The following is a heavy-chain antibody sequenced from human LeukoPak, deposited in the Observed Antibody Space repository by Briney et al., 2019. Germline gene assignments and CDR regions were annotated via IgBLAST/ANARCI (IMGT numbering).Heavy chain of an antibody. CDR1: GGSISSGSYY. J-gene: IGHJ3*02. CDR3: ARGPWKVAGHHGAFDI. V-gene: IGHV4-61*02. Sequence: SQTLSLTCTVTGGSISSGSYYWSWIRQPAGKGLECIGRIYTSGTINNNPSHKSRVTISVDTSKNQFSLKLSSVTAADTAVYYCARGPWKVAGHHGAFDIWGQGTMVTVSS. CDR2: IYTSGTI. D-gene: IGHD6-19*01.